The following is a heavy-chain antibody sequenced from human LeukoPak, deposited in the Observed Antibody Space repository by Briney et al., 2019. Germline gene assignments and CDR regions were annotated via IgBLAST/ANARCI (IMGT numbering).Heavy chain of an antibody. J-gene: IGHJ4*02. V-gene: IGHV3-48*04. CDR3: ARGEWSSSPFDS. CDR2: ISSSGSTI. Sequence: GGSLRLSCAASAITFSNSWMNWVRQAPGKGLEWVSYISSSGSTIYYADSVKGRFTISRDNAKNSLYLQMNSLRAEDTAVYYCARGEWSSSPFDSWGQGTLVTVSS. CDR1: AITFSNSW. D-gene: IGHD6-6*01.